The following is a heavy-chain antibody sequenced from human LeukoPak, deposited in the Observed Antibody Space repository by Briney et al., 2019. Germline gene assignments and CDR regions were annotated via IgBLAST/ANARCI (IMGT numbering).Heavy chain of an antibody. CDR2: IYTSGST. D-gene: IGHD1-26*01. V-gene: IGHV4-4*07. Sequence: PSETLSLTCTISGDSISSYYWSWIRQPAGKGLERIGRIYTSGSTNYNPSLKSRVTMSVDTSKNQFSLKLSSVTAADTAVYYCARGDWRELGAFDIWGQGTMVTVSS. J-gene: IGHJ3*02. CDR1: GDSISSYY. CDR3: ARGDWRELGAFDI.